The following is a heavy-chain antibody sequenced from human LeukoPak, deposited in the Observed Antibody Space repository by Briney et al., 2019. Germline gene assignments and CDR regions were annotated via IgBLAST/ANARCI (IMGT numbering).Heavy chain of an antibody. CDR1: GFSFSTSGVG. J-gene: IGHJ4*02. CDR3: AHSPLKEGYGSGWYVGKYDY. D-gene: IGHD6-19*01. V-gene: IGHV2-5*02. Sequence: ESGPTLVKPTQTLMLTCTFSGFSFSTSGVGVGWIRQPPGKALEWLALIYWDDDKRYSPSLKSRLTITKDTSKNQVVLTMTNMDPVDTATYCCAHSPLKEGYGSGWYVGKYDYWGPGTLVTVSS. CDR2: IYWDDDK.